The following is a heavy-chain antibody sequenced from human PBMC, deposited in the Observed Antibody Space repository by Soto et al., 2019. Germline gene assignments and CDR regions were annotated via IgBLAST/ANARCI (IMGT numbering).Heavy chain of an antibody. Sequence: PGGSLSLSCKASGFTFSSNGMHWVRQAPGKGLEWVAVIWSDGSNKYYADSVKGRFTIFRDNSKSTLYLQMNGLRAEDTAVYYCARDGSNKPGFYYGMDVWGQGTTVTVSS. CDR2: IWSDGSNK. CDR1: GFTFSSNG. D-gene: IGHD6-13*01. V-gene: IGHV3-33*01. CDR3: ARDGSNKPGFYYGMDV. J-gene: IGHJ6*02.